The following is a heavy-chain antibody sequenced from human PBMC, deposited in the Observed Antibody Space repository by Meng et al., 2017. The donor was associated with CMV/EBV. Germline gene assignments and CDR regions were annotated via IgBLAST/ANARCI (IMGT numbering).Heavy chain of an antibody. CDR3: AKDMGDYYYYGMDV. V-gene: IGHV3-30-3*01. CDR1: GFTFSSYA. J-gene: IGHJ6*02. CDR2: ISYDGSNK. D-gene: IGHD3-10*01. Sequence: GESLKISCAASGFTFSSYAMHWVRQAPGKGLEWVAVISYDGSNKYYADSVKGRFTISRDNSKNSLYLQMNSLRTEDTALYYCAKDMGDYYYYGMDVWGQGTTVTVSS.